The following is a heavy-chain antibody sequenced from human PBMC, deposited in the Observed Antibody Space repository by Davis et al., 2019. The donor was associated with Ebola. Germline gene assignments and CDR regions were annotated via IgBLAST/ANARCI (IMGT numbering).Heavy chain of an antibody. CDR2: IYPGDSDT. CDR3: ARSGRRGYSYGPFD. CDR1: GYSFTSYS. D-gene: IGHD5-18*01. Sequence: GESLKISCAASGYSFTSYSIHWVRQTPGKGLEWMGIIYPGDSDTIYSPSFQGQVTISADKSISTAYLQWSSLKASDTAMYYCARSGRRGYSYGPFDWGQGTLVTVSS. J-gene: IGHJ4*02. V-gene: IGHV5-51*01.